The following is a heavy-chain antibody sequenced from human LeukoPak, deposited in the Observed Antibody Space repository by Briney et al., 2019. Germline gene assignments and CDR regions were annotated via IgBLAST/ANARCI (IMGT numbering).Heavy chain of an antibody. Sequence: GGSLRLSCAASGLTFISYDMHWVRQTPGKGLEWVSSIGTTGDTYYTDSVKGRFTISRDNAKNSLYLQMNSLRAEDTAVYYCAREVPVAGLDYWGQGTLVTVSS. D-gene: IGHD6-19*01. J-gene: IGHJ4*02. CDR2: IGTTGDT. CDR1: GLTFISYD. CDR3: AREVPVAGLDY. V-gene: IGHV3-13*01.